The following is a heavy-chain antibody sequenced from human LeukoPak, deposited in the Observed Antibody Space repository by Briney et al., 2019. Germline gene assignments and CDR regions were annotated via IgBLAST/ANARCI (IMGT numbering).Heavy chain of an antibody. CDR2: IGDDGGDK. CDR3: AGGNGYHPLTTH. CDR1: DSIFRHYG. D-gene: IGHD3-22*01. V-gene: IGHV3-33*03. Sequence: QPGRSLRLSCEASDSIFRHYGMHWVRQAPGKGLEWVAVIGDDGGDKLYEDSVKGRFTISRDNTKNTVYLQMDSLRAEDTAVYYCAGGNGYHPLTTHWGRGTLVTVSS. J-gene: IGHJ1*01.